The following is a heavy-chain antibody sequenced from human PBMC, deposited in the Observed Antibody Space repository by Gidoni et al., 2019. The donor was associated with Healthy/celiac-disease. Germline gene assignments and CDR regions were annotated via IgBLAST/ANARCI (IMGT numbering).Heavy chain of an antibody. CDR2: IYYSGST. CDR1: GGSISSGDYY. CDR3: ARQRPTYYYDSGVLE. D-gene: IGHD3-22*01. J-gene: IGHJ4*02. Sequence: QVQLQESGPGLVKPSQTLSLTCTVSGGSISSGDYYWSWIRQPPGKGMEWIGYIYYSGSTYYNPYLKSRVTISVDTSKNQFSLKLSSVTAADTAVYYCARQRPTYYYDSGVLEWGQGTLVTVSS. V-gene: IGHV4-30-4*01.